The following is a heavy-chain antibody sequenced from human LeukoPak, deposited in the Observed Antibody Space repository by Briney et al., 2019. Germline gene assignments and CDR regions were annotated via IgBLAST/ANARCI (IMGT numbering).Heavy chain of an antibody. J-gene: IGHJ4*02. D-gene: IGHD1-26*01. CDR1: GGSFSGYY. CDR2: INHSGST. Sequence: TSETLSLNCAVYGGSFSGYYWSWIRQPPGKGLEWIGEINHSGSTNYNPSLKSRVTISVDTSKNQFSLKLSSVTAADTAVYYCAVGSRSFFLWGQGTLVTVSS. V-gene: IGHV4-34*01. CDR3: AVGSRSFFL.